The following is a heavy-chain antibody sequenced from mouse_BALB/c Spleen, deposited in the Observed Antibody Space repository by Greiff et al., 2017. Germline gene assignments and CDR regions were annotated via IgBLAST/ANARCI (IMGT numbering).Heavy chain of an antibody. CDR3: ARRMESMDY. CDR1: GYSFTSYY. CDR2: IDPFNGGT. D-gene: IGHD2-3*01. Sequence: EVQLQQSGPELMKPGASVKISCKASGYSFTSYYIHWVKQSHGKSLEWIGYIDPFNGGTSYNQKFKGKATLTVDKSSSTAYMHLSSLTSEDSAVYYCARRMESMDYWGQGTSVTVSS. V-gene: IGHV1S135*01. J-gene: IGHJ4*01.